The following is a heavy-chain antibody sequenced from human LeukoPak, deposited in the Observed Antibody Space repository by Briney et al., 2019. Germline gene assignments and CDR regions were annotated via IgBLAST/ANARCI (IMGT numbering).Heavy chain of an antibody. CDR2: IHTSGST. J-gene: IGHJ6*03. V-gene: IGHV4-4*07. D-gene: IGHD4-17*01. Sequence: SETLSLTCTVSGGSISSYYWSWIRQPAGKVLEWIGRIHTSGSTNYSPSLKSRVTMSVDTSKNQFSLRLTSVTAADTAVYYCYGATPDSTYYYMDVWGKGTTVTVSS. CDR3: YGATPDSTYYYMDV. CDR1: GGSISSYY.